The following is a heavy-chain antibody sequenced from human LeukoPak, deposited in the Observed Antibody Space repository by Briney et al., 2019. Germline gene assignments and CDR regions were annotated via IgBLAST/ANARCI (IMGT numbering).Heavy chain of an antibody. V-gene: IGHV1-2*02. CDR3: ASWAGGNEPVASFDY. J-gene: IGHJ4*02. CDR2: INLNSGGT. Sequence: GASVKVSCKPSGYTFTGYYMHWMRQAPGQGLEWMGWINLNSGGTSYAQKFQGRVTMTRDTSISTAYMELSRLRYDDTAVYYCASWAGGNEPVASFDYWGQGTLVTVSS. CDR1: GYTFTGYY. D-gene: IGHD1-14*01.